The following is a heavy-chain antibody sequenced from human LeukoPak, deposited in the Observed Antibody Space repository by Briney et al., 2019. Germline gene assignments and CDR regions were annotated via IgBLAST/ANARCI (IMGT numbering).Heavy chain of an antibody. CDR1: GYSISSGYY. Sequence: PSETLSLTCAVSGYSISSGYYWSWIRQPAGKGLEWIGRIYTSGSTNYNPSLKSRVTMSVDTSKNQFSLKLSSVTAADTAVYYCARVKYYYDSSGYYHIASGYYYYYYMDVWGKGTTVTVSS. J-gene: IGHJ6*03. V-gene: IGHV4-4*07. CDR2: IYTSGST. D-gene: IGHD3-22*01. CDR3: ARVKYYYDSSGYYHIASGYYYYYYMDV.